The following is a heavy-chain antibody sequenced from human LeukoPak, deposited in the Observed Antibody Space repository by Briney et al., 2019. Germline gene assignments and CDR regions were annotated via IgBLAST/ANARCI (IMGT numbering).Heavy chain of an antibody. CDR2: ISYDGSNK. J-gene: IGHJ4*02. D-gene: IGHD6-13*01. CDR1: GFTFSSYA. CDR3: ARDRGSSSCYYFDY. V-gene: IGHV3-30-3*01. Sequence: AGSLSLSCTASGFTFSSYAMHWVRQAPGKGLEWVAFISYDGSNKYYADSVKGRFTISRDNSKNTLYLQMNSLRAEDTAVYYCARDRGSSSCYYFDYWGQGAL.